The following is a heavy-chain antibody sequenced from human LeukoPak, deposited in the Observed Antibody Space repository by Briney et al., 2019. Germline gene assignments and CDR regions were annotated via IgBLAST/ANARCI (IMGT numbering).Heavy chain of an antibody. Sequence: GGSLRLSCAASGFLFSSYTINWVRQAPGKGPEWVSSISSSSTHMLYADSVQGRFTISRNDAQNSLYLHLTSLRTEDTGVYYCARTCGNACYSLDAFDIWGQGTMVTVSS. D-gene: IGHD2-21*02. CDR3: ARTCGNACYSLDAFDI. CDR1: GFLFSSYT. V-gene: IGHV3-21*06. J-gene: IGHJ3*02. CDR2: ISSSSTHM.